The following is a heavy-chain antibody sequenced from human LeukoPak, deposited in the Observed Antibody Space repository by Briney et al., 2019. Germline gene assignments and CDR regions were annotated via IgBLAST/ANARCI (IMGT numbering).Heavy chain of an antibody. J-gene: IGHJ6*02. CDR3: ASDRGLYYDFWSGYSSDYYYGMDV. CDR1: DYTFTSDG. Sequence: GASVKVSCKASDYTFTSDGISWVRQAPGQGLEWMGCSSVYNGNTNYAQKFQGRVTMTTDTSTSTAYMELRSLRSDDTAVYYCASDRGLYYDFWSGYSSDYYYGMDVWGQGPTVTVSS. V-gene: IGHV1-18*01. CDR2: SSVYNGNT. D-gene: IGHD3-3*01.